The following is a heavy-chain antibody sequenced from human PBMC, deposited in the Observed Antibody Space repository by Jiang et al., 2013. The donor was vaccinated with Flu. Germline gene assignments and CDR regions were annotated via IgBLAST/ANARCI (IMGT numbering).Heavy chain of an antibody. V-gene: IGHV1-46*01. CDR3: ARTQGAASYKIDY. CDR1: GYTFTSYY. Sequence: KVSCKASGYTFTSYYMHWVRQAPGQGLEWMGIINPSGGSTSYAQKFQGRVTMTTDTSTSTAYMELRSLRSDDTAVYYCARTQGAASYKIDYWGQGTLVTVSS. CDR2: INPSGGST. J-gene: IGHJ4*02. D-gene: IGHD5-24*01.